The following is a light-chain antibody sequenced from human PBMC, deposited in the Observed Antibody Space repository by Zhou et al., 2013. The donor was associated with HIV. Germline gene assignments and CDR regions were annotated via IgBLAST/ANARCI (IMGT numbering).Light chain of an antibody. CDR2: GAS. J-gene: IGKJ2*01. V-gene: IGKV3-20*01. CDR3: QQYGSSPVT. CDR1: QTVYSSY. Sequence: EIVMTQSPATLSVSPGERATLSCRASQTVYSSYLAWFQQKPGQAPRLLIYGASTRATGIPDRFSGSGSGTDFTLTISRLEPEDFAVYFCQQYGSSPVTFGQGTKLEIK.